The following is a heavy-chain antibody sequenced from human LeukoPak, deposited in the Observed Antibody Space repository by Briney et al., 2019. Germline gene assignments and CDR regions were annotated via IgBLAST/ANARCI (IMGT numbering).Heavy chain of an antibody. CDR2: ISYDGSNK. CDR1: GFTFSHYV. D-gene: IGHD2-2*01. V-gene: IGHV3-30*18. J-gene: IGHJ4*02. CDR3: AKDRALFSTFFDSPFDS. Sequence: PGGSLRLSCAASGFTFSHYVMHWVRQAPGKGLEWVAVISYDGSNKYYADSVKGRFTISRDNSKNTLYLLMNSLRPEDTAVYYCAKDRALFSTFFDSPFDSWGQGTLVTASS.